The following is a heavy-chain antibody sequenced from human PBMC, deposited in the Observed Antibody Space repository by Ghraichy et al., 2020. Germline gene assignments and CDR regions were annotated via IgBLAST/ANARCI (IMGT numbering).Heavy chain of an antibody. Sequence: GESLNISCAASGFTFSSYGMHWVRQAPGKGLEWVAVIWYDGSNKYYADSVKGRFTISRDNSKNTLYLQMNSLRAEDTAVYYCARVPRGGPLDYWGQGTLVTVSS. CDR1: GFTFSSYG. V-gene: IGHV3-33*01. CDR3: ARVPRGGPLDY. D-gene: IGHD3-10*01. CDR2: IWYDGSNK. J-gene: IGHJ4*02.